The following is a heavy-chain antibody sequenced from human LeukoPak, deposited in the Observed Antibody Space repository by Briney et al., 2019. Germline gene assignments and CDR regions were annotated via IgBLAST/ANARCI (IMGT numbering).Heavy chain of an antibody. V-gene: IGHV3-20*04. D-gene: IGHD2-2*02. J-gene: IGHJ5*02. Sequence: GGSLRLSCAASGFTFDDYGMSWVRQVPGKGLEWVSGINWNGSGAGYADSVKGRFTISRDNAKNTLYLQMNSLRAEDTAVYYCASEYPFRFDPWGQGTLVTVSS. CDR2: INWNGSGA. CDR3: ASEYPFRFDP. CDR1: GFTFDDYG.